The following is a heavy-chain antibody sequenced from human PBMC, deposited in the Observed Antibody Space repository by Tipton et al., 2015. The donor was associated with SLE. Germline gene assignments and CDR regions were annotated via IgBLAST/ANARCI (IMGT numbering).Heavy chain of an antibody. CDR1: GESFSGYY. Sequence: TLSLTCAVYGESFSGYYWSWIRQPPGKGLEWIGEINDSGSTNYNPSLKSRVTMSVDKSKNQFSLKVNSVTAADTAVYFCARVRYRILPEGEDYAMDVWGQGTTVTVSS. V-gene: IGHV4-34*01. CDR2: INDSGST. CDR3: ARVRYRILPEGEDYAMDV. J-gene: IGHJ6*02. D-gene: IGHD1-26*01.